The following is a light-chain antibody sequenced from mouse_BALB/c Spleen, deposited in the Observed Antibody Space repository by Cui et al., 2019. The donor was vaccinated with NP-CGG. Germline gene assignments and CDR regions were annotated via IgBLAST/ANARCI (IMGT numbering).Light chain of an antibody. J-gene: IGLJ1*01. CDR3: ALWYSNHWV. CDR2: GTN. CDR1: TGAVTTSNY. Sequence: QAVGTQESALTTSPGETVTLTCRSSTGAVTTSNYANWVQEKPDHLFTGLIGGTNNRAPGVPARFSGSLIGDKAALTITGAQTEDEAIYFCALWYSNHWVFGGGTTLTVL. V-gene: IGLV1*01.